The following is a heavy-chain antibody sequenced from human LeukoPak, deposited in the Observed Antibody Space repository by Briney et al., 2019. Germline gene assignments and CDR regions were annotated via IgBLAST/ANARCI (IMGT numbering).Heavy chain of an antibody. J-gene: IGHJ4*02. Sequence: GGSLRLSCAASGFTFSSYDMHWVRQATGKGLEWVSAIGTAGDTYYPGSVKGRFTISRENAKNSLYLQMNSLRAEDTAVYYCARDWDVVVPAAVAFDYWGQGTLVTVSS. D-gene: IGHD2-2*01. CDR3: ARDWDVVVPAAVAFDY. CDR1: GFTFSSYD. CDR2: IGTAGDT. V-gene: IGHV3-13*01.